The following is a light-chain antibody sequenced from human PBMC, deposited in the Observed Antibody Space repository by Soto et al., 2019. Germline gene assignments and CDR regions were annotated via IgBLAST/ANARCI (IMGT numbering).Light chain of an antibody. CDR1: QSVGSN. CDR2: DAS. CDR3: QKYNNWPYT. J-gene: IGKJ2*01. Sequence: EIVLTHSPATLSVSPGERATLSCRASQSVGSNLAWYQQRPGQPPRLLIYDASTRATDIPARFSGGGSGTEFTLTISSRQSEDFAVYYCQKYNNWPYTFGQGPSCRSN. V-gene: IGKV3-15*01.